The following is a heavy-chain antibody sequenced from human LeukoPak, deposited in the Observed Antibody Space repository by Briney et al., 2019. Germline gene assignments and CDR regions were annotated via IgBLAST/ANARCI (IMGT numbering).Heavy chain of an antibody. CDR3: ARDIGNPSNWFDP. CDR2: IYHSGST. J-gene: IGHJ5*02. CDR1: GYSISSGHY. V-gene: IGHV4-38-2*02. Sequence: SETLSLTCAVSGYSISSGHYWGWIRQPPGKGLEWIGSIYHSGSTYYNPSLKSRVTISVDTSKNQFSLKLSSVTAADTAVYYCARDIGNPSNWFDPWGQGTLVTVSS. D-gene: IGHD4-23*01.